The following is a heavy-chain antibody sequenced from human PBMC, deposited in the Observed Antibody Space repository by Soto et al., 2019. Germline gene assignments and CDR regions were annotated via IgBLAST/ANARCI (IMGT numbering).Heavy chain of an antibody. Sequence: GGSLRLSCAASGFTFSSYGMHWVRQAPGKGLEWVAVIWYDGSNKYYADSVKGRFTISRDNSKNTLYLQMNSLRAEDTAVYYCARDLVATVAGNIDYWGQGTLVTVSS. CDR2: IWYDGSNK. V-gene: IGHV3-33*01. CDR1: GFTFSSYG. D-gene: IGHD6-19*01. J-gene: IGHJ4*02. CDR3: ARDLVATVAGNIDY.